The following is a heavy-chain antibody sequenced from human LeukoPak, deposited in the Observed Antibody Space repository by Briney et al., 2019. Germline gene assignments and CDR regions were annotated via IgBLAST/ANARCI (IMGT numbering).Heavy chain of an antibody. D-gene: IGHD3-10*01. V-gene: IGHV3-48*04. CDR1: GFTFSTHG. Sequence: GGTLRLSCAASGFTFSTHGLSWVRQAPGKGLEWVSYISSSGSTIYYADSVKGRFTISRDNAKNSLYLQMNSLRAEDTAVYYCASYYYGSGSYYPIDYWGQGTLVTVSS. J-gene: IGHJ4*02. CDR3: ASYYYGSGSYYPIDY. CDR2: ISSSGSTI.